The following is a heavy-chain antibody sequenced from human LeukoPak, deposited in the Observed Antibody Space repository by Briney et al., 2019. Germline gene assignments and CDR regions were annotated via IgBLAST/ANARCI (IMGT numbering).Heavy chain of an antibody. D-gene: IGHD3-3*02. J-gene: IGHJ3*02. CDR2: IIPIFGTA. Sequence: ASVKVSCKASGGTFSSYAISWVRQAPGQGLEWMGGIIPIFGTANYAQKFQGRVTITADKSTSTAYMELSSLRSEDTAVYYCARVVVALGAFDIWGQRTMVTVSS. CDR1: GGTFSSYA. CDR3: ARVVVALGAFDI. V-gene: IGHV1-69*06.